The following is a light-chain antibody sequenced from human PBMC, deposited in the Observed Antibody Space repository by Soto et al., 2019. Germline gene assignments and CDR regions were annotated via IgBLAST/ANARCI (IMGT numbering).Light chain of an antibody. Sequence: QSALTQPRSVSGSPGQSVTISCTGTSSDVGGYNYVSWYQQHPGKAPKLMIYDVSKRPSGVPDRFSGSKSCNTASLTISGRQAEDEADYYCCSYAGSYTWVFGGGTKLTVL. V-gene: IGLV2-11*01. J-gene: IGLJ3*02. CDR1: SSDVGGYNY. CDR3: CSYAGSYTWV. CDR2: DVS.